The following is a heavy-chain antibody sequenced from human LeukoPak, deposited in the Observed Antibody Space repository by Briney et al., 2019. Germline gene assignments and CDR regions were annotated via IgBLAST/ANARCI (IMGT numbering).Heavy chain of an antibody. CDR1: GYTFTNYL. CDR2: INPSGGST. J-gene: IGHJ4*02. D-gene: IGHD6-25*01. CDR3: AREISGSSTGAIDY. Sequence: ASVKVSCKASGYTFTNYLIHWVRQAPGQGLEWMGIINPSGGSTTYAQDFQGRVSMTRDTSTSTVYMELSSLRSEDTAVYYCAREISGSSTGAIDYWGQGTPVTVSS. V-gene: IGHV1-46*01.